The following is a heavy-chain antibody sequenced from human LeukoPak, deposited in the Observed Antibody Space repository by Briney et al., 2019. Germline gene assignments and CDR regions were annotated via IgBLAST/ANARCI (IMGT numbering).Heavy chain of an antibody. J-gene: IGHJ4*02. CDR1: GFFFSNYW. Sequence: PGGSLRLSCVASGFFFSNYWMSWVSQPPGKGLEWVANIKKDGGEKYYVESVKGRFFISRDKARNSLYLQMNSLIAEETGVYYCAPDFYGYWGQRPLVTVSS. D-gene: IGHD4-17*01. CDR2: IKKDGGEK. CDR3: APDFYGY. V-gene: IGHV3-7*01.